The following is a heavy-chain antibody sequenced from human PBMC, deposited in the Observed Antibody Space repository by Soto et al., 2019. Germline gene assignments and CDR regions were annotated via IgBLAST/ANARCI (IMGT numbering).Heavy chain of an antibody. D-gene: IGHD7-27*01. CDR1: GFILNNYA. CDR2: IGGTDGDSDGVP. V-gene: IGHV3-23*01. J-gene: IGHJ3*01. CDR3: VKRGRNWGAFDF. Sequence: VQLLESGGDLVQPGGSLRLSCVASGFILNNYAMSWVLQAPGKGLEWVSTIGGTDGDSDGVPWYEDSVKGRFTISRDSSANILFLNMATLRAEDSALYYCVKRGRNWGAFDFWGQGTTVVVSS.